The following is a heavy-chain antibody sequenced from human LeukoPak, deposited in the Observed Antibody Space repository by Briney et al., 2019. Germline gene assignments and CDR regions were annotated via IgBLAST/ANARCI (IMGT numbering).Heavy chain of an antibody. Sequence: PGRSLRLSCAASGFTFSSYGMHWVRQAPGKGLEWVAVISYDGSNKYYADSVKGRFTISRDNSKNTLYLQMNSLRAEDTAVYYCAKKIQTMVRGVMDDYWGQGTLVTVSS. CDR1: GFTFSSYG. D-gene: IGHD3-10*01. V-gene: IGHV3-30*18. CDR3: AKKIQTMVRGVMDDY. CDR2: ISYDGSNK. J-gene: IGHJ4*02.